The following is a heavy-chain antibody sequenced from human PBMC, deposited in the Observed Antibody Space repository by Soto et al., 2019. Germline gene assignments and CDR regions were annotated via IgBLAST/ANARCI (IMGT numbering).Heavy chain of an antibody. V-gene: IGHV3-9*01. D-gene: IGHD2-15*01. CDR1: GFTFDDYA. Sequence: EVQLVESGGGLVQPGRSLRLSCAASGFTFDDYAMHWVRRVPGKGLEWVSSISWNSNIIGYADSVKGRFTISRDNAKNSLSLHMNSLRPEDTALYYCAKGGPDGFCSGGRCYFDYWGQGTLVTVSS. CDR2: ISWNSNII. CDR3: AKGGPDGFCSGGRCYFDY. J-gene: IGHJ4*02.